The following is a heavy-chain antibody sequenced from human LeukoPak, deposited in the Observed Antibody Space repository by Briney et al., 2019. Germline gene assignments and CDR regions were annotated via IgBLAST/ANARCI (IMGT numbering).Heavy chain of an antibody. CDR1: GFTFSSYG. Sequence: PGRSLRLSCAASGFTFSSYGMHWVRQAPGKGLEWVAVISYDGSNKYYADSVKGRFTISRDNSKNTLYLQMNSLRAEDTAVYYCAKNGATTVTTKTTYYFDYWGQGTLVTVSS. CDR3: AKNGATTVTTKTTYYFDY. CDR2: ISYDGSNK. V-gene: IGHV3-30*18. D-gene: IGHD4-17*01. J-gene: IGHJ4*02.